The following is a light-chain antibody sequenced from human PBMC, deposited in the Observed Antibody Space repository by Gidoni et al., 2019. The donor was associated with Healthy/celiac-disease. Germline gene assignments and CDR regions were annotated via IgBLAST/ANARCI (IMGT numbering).Light chain of an antibody. V-gene: IGKV1-5*03. J-gene: IGKJ1*01. CDR3: QQYKGYPRT. Sequence: DIQMTQSPSTLSASVGDRVTITCRASQSITSWLAWYQQKPGKAPKPLIYKASSLESGVPSRFSGSESGTEFTLTISSLQPDDFATYYCQQYKGYPRTFGQGTRVEIK. CDR2: KAS. CDR1: QSITSW.